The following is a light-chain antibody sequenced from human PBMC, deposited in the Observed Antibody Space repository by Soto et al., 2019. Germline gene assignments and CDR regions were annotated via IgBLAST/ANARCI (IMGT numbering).Light chain of an antibody. CDR3: QSYDSSLSVSYV. CDR1: SPNIGAGYD. Sequence: QSVLTQPPSVSGAPGQRVTISCTGGSPNIGAGYDVHWYQQRPGTAPKLLIYGNKNRPSGVPDRFSGSKSGTSASLAITGLQAEDEADYYCQSYDSSLSVSYVFGTGTKVTVL. CDR2: GNK. J-gene: IGLJ1*01. V-gene: IGLV1-40*01.